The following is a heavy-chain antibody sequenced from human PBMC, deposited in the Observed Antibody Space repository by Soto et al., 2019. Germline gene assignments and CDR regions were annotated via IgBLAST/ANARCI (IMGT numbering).Heavy chain of an antibody. D-gene: IGHD5-18*01. CDR3: ARTGVTAMVTAYSYYFDY. CDR1: GCSISSSSYY. J-gene: IGHJ4*02. CDR2: IYYSGST. Sequence: SETLSLTGPVSGCSISSSSYYWGWIRQPPGKGLEWIGSIYYSGSTYYNPSLKSRVTISVDTSKNQFSLKLSSVTAADTAVYYCARTGVTAMVTAYSYYFDYWGQGTLVTVSS. V-gene: IGHV4-39*01.